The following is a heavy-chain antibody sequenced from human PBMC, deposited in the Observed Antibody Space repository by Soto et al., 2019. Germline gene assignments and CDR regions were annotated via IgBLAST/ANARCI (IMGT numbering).Heavy chain of an antibody. CDR1: GFTFSSYA. D-gene: IGHD3-22*01. J-gene: IGHJ4*02. V-gene: IGHV3-30-3*01. CDR3: ARDQGGRITMIVVVITGFDY. Sequence: PRLFCAASGFTFSSYAMHWVRQAPGKGLEWVAVISYDGSNKYYADSVKGRFTISRDNSKNTLYLQMNSLRAEDTAVYYCARDQGGRITMIVVVITGFDYWGQGTLVTVSS. CDR2: ISYDGSNK.